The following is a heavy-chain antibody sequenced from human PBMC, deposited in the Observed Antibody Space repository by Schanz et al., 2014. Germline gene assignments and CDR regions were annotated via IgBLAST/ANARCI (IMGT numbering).Heavy chain of an antibody. Sequence: QVQLVESGGGVVQPGRSLRLSCATSGLNFDYYGMHWVRQAPGKGLEWVAVMWNDGIKTHYADSGKGRFTISRDNSKNTVYLQMNSLRTDDTAMYYCARDPNTSAWLPYFDTWGQGTLVTVSS. V-gene: IGHV3-30*19. D-gene: IGHD6-19*01. CDR3: ARDPNTSAWLPYFDT. J-gene: IGHJ4*02. CDR1: GLNFDYYG. CDR2: MWNDGIKT.